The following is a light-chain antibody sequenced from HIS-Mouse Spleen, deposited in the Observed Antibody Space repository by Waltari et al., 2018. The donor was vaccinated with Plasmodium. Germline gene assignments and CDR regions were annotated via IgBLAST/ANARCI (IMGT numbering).Light chain of an antibody. Sequence: SYELTQPPSVSVSPGQTARITCSGDALPKQSAYLSQQNPGQAPVLVIYKDSERPSGIPERFSGSSSGTTVTLTISGVQAEDEADYYCQSADSSGTPNWVFGGGTKLTVL. CDR2: KDS. CDR1: ALPKQS. CDR3: QSADSSGTPNWV. V-gene: IGLV3-25*03. J-gene: IGLJ3*02.